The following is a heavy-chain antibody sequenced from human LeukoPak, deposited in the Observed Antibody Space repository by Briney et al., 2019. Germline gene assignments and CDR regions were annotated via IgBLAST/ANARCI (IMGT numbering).Heavy chain of an antibody. CDR2: ICGSVSGSGDCT. V-gene: IGHV3-23*01. CDR1: GFSFGSYA. D-gene: IGHD2-15*01. Sequence: GGSLRLSCAASGFSFGSYAMSWVRQAAGKGLEWVSEICGSVSGSGDCTHYADSVKGRFTISRDNSKNTLYLQMNSLRAEDTAKYYCAKATLGRCTGVNCYPLDSWGQGTLVTVSS. CDR3: AKATLGRCTGVNCYPLDS. J-gene: IGHJ4*02.